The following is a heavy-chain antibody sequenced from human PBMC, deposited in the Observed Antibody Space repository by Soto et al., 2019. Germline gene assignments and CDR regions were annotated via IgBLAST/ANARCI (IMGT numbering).Heavy chain of an antibody. J-gene: IGHJ4*02. V-gene: IGHV4-30-4*01. D-gene: IGHD3-22*01. Sequence: SETLSLTFTVSGGSISRGDYSWRLIRQPPGKGLEWIGYTYHSGRTYYNPPLKCRLTISVDTSKNLFSLRLSSVTAAHTPVHYCAKANSYDYDCSGYTHWVQGT. CDR3: AKANSYDYDCSGYTH. CDR2: TYHSGRT. CDR1: GGSISRGDYS.